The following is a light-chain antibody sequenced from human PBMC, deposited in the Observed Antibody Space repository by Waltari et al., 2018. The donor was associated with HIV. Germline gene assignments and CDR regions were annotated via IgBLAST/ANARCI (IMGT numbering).Light chain of an antibody. V-gene: IGLV2-14*01. CDR3: SSFAAGGTQV. CDR2: QVN. Sequence: QSALTQPASVSGYPGQSLTLSCSGTSSDVGDYRSVSWYQLHPGKAPQLLIFQVNNRPSGVSIRFSGSKSGNTASLTISGLQTEYEGDYYCSSFAAGGTQVFGTGTKVTV. CDR1: SSDVGDYRS. J-gene: IGLJ1*01.